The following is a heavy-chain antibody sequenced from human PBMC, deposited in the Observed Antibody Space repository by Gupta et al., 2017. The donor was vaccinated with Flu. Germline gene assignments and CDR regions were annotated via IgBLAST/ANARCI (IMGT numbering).Heavy chain of an antibody. CDR2: LSNDGNRE. CDR1: SYS. CDR3: ARGAPRSYYDPCFDH. D-gene: IGHD1-26*01. Sequence: SYSMHWVRQAPGRGLEWVAALSNDGNREYFADFAKGRFFISRDNSKNTLYLEVTSLRADDTALYYCARGAPRSYYDPCFDHWGQGTLVTVSS. J-gene: IGHJ4*02. V-gene: IGHV3-30-3*01.